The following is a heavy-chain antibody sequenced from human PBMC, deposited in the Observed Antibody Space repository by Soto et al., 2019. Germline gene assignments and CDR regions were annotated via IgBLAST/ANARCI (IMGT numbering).Heavy chain of an antibody. D-gene: IGHD3-22*01. Sequence: QVQLVQSGAEVKKPGASVKVSCKASGYIFTNYAIHLVRQAPGQRLEWMGWINAGNGNTKYSQKFQGRVTITRDTSASTAYMELSSLRSEDTAVYYCARGDYYDIHDYWGQGTLVTVSS. J-gene: IGHJ4*02. V-gene: IGHV1-3*01. CDR1: GYIFTNYA. CDR3: ARGDYYDIHDY. CDR2: INAGNGNT.